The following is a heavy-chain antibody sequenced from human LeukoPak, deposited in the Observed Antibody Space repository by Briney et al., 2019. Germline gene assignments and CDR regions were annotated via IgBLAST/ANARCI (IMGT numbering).Heavy chain of an antibody. CDR2: ISGSGGST. CDR1: GFTFSSYA. Sequence: GGSLRLSCAASGFTFSSYAMSWVRQAPGKGLEWASAISGSGGSTYYADSVKGRFTISRDNSKNTLYLQMNSLRAEDTAVYYCAKGYGDPYGMDVWGQGTTVTVSS. CDR3: AKGYGDPYGMDV. J-gene: IGHJ6*02. D-gene: IGHD4-17*01. V-gene: IGHV3-23*01.